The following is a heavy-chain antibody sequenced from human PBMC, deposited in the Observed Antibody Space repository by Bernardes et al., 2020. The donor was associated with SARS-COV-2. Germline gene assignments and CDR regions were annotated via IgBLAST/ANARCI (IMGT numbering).Heavy chain of an antibody. J-gene: IGHJ4*02. D-gene: IGHD6-6*01. CDR3: ARAEDGKSSTFDF. Sequence: ASVKVSCKASGYTFTSYYITWVRQAPGQGLEWLGWISANNGNTNYAQKFQGRVTMTTDTSTTTAYMDLRSLRSDDTAVYYCARAEDGKSSTFDFWGQGTLVTVSS. CDR2: ISANNGNT. CDR1: GYTFTSYY. V-gene: IGHV1-18*04.